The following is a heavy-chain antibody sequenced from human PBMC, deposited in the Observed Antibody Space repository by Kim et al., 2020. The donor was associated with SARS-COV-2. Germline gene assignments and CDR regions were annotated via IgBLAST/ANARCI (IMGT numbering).Heavy chain of an antibody. D-gene: IGHD5-12*01. J-gene: IGHJ4*02. CDR1: GFTFDDYA. CDR3: AKDGGYSGYD. CDR2: ISWDGGST. V-gene: IGHV3-43D*03. Sequence: GGSLRLSCAASGFTFDDYAMHWVRQAPGKGLEWVSLISWDGGSTYYADSVKGRFTISRDNSKNSLYLQMNSLRAEDTALYYCAKDGGYSGYDWGQGTLVTVSS.